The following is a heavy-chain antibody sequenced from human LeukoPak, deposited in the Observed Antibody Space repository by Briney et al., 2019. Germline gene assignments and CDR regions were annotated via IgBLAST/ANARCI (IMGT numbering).Heavy chain of an antibody. CDR3: ARSGLATCHY. CDR2: ISGSGGST. Sequence: GGSLRLSCAASGFTFNTYALSWVRQAPGKGLEWVSAISGSGGSTYYADSVKGRFTISRDDSRSMVYLQMNSLSAEDTAVYYCARSGLATCHYWGQGTLVTVSS. CDR1: GFTFNTYA. V-gene: IGHV3-23*01. D-gene: IGHD3-10*01. J-gene: IGHJ4*02.